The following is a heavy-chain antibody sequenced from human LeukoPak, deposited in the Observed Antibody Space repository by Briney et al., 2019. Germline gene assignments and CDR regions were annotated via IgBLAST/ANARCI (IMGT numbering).Heavy chain of an antibody. J-gene: IGHJ3*01. CDR3: ARDRAGLGLLDF. D-gene: IGHD1-26*01. Sequence: SETLSLTCTVSGGPISSGGFSWTWIWQPPGKGLEWIGYIFQSGSPSYNPSLRSRVTISVDTSTNQFSLRLNSVTAADTAMYYCARDRAGLGLLDFWGQGTMVIVFS. CDR2: IFQSGSP. CDR1: GGPISSGGFS. V-gene: IGHV4-30-2*01.